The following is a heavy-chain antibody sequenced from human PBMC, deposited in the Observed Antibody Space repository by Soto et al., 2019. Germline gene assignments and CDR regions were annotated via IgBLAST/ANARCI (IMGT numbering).Heavy chain of an antibody. CDR1: GYTFTSYG. Sequence: QVQLVQSGAEVKKPGASVKVSCKASGYTFTSYGISWVRQAPGQGLEWMGWISAYNGNTNYAQKLQGRGTMTTDTATSTAYMELRSLSSDDTAVYSCSVSSGSFRLGYGGQGPLVTVSS. V-gene: IGHV1-18*04. CDR2: ISAYNGNT. D-gene: IGHD6-19*01. CDR3: SVSSGSFRLGY. J-gene: IGHJ4*02.